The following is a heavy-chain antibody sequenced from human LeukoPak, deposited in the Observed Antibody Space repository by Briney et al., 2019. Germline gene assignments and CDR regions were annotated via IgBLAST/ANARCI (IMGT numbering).Heavy chain of an antibody. CDR2: IYYSGST. Sequence: SETLSLTCTVSGGSISSYYWSWIRQPPGKGLEWIGYIYYSGSTNYNPSLKSRVTISVDTSKNQFSLKLSSVTAADTAVYYCARDRSYYDFWSGSGLFDYWGQGTLVTVSS. V-gene: IGHV4-59*12. D-gene: IGHD3-3*01. CDR3: ARDRSYYDFWSGSGLFDY. CDR1: GGSISSYY. J-gene: IGHJ4*02.